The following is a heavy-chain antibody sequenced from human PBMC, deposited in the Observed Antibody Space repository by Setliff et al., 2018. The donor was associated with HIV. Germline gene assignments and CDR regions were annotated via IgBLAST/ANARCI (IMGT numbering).Heavy chain of an antibody. D-gene: IGHD5-12*01. Sequence: PLETLSLTCSVSGGSISSGSYHWSWIRQPAGKGLEWIGHIYTSGSTNYNPSLKSRVTISVDTSKNQFSLNLISVTAADTAVYYCATEGRRDGYNPGFDYWGQGTLVTVSS. V-gene: IGHV4-61*09. J-gene: IGHJ4*02. CDR2: IYTSGST. CDR3: ATEGRRDGYNPGFDY. CDR1: GGSISSGSYH.